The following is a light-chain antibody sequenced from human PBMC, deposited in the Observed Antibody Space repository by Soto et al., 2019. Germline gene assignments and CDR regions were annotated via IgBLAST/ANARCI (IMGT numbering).Light chain of an antibody. CDR3: QVWDSSTL. J-gene: IGLJ2*01. V-gene: IGLV3-9*01. CDR1: NIGSKN. Sequence: SYELTQPLSVSVALGQTARITCGGNNIGSKNVHWYQQKPGQAPVLVIYRDSNLPSGIPERFSGSNSGNTATLTISRAQAGDEADYYCQVWDSSTLFGGGTKLTVL. CDR2: RDS.